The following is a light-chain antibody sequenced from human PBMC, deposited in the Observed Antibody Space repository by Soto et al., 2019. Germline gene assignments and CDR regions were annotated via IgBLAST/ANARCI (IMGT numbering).Light chain of an antibody. CDR3: QQYGSSPLWT. CDR2: GAS. J-gene: IGKJ1*01. Sequence: EIVLTQSPGTLSLSPGERATLSCRASQSVSSSYLAWYQQKPGQAPRLLIYGASNRATGIPDRFSGSGSWTDFTLTISRLEPDDFAVYYCQQYGSSPLWTFGQGTKVEIK. V-gene: IGKV3-20*01. CDR1: QSVSSSY.